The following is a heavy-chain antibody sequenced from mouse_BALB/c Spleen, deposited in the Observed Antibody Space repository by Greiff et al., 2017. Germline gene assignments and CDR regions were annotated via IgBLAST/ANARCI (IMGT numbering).Heavy chain of an antibody. Sequence: EVHLVESGGGLVQPGGSRKLSCAASGFTFSSFGMHWVRQAPAKGLEWVAYISSGSSTIYYADTVKGRFTISRDNPKNTLFLQMTSLRSEDTAMYYCASSGTNYYAMDYWGPGTSVTVSS. V-gene: IGHV5-17*02. D-gene: IGHD4-1*01. CDR3: ASSGTNYYAMDY. J-gene: IGHJ4*01. CDR2: ISSGSSTI. CDR1: GFTFSSFG.